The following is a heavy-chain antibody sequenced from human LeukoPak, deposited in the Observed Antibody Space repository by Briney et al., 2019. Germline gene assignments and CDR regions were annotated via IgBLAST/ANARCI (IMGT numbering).Heavy chain of an antibody. CDR2: ISAYNGNT. D-gene: IGHD3-10*01. Sequence: ASVKVSCKASGYTFTSYGISWVRQAPGQGLEWMGWISAYNGNTNYAQKLQGRVTMTTDTSTSTAYMELRSLRSDDTAVYYCARGREYYYGSGSYYNNWFDPWGQGTPVTVSS. V-gene: IGHV1-18*01. J-gene: IGHJ5*02. CDR3: ARGREYYYGSGSYYNNWFDP. CDR1: GYTFTSYG.